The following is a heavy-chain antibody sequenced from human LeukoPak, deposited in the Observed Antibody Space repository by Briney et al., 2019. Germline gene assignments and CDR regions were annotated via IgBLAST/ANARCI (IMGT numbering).Heavy chain of an antibody. CDR2: IYHSGST. CDR3: ASGGELVWFDP. V-gene: IGHV4-30-2*01. CDR1: GGSISSGGYS. J-gene: IGHJ5*02. Sequence: ASQTLSLTCAVSGGSISSGGYSWSWIRQPPGKGLEWIGYIYHSGSTYYNPSLKSRVTISVDTSKNQFSLKLSSVTAADTAVYYCASGGELVWFDPWGQGTLVTVSS. D-gene: IGHD1-7*01.